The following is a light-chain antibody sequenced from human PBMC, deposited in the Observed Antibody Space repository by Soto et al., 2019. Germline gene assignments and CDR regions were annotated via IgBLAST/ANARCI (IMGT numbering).Light chain of an antibody. Sequence: QSVLTQPASASGSPGQSITIACTGTNTDVGGYNYVSWYQQHPMKAPKLIIYEVTKRPSGVSARFSGSKSANTASLTISGLQAEDEADYYCNSYTSTNTYVFGTGTKLTVL. CDR2: EVT. J-gene: IGLJ1*01. CDR1: NTDVGGYNY. V-gene: IGLV2-14*01. CDR3: NSYTSTNTYV.